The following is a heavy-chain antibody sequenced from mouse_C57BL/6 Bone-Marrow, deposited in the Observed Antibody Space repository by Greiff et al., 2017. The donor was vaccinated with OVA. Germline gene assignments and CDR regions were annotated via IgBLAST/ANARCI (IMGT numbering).Heavy chain of an antibody. V-gene: IGHV5-17*01. CDR2: ISSGSSTI. D-gene: IGHD1-1*01. CDR3: ARRRGYGSWFAY. J-gene: IGHJ3*01. CDR1: GFTFSDYG. Sequence: EVKLMESGGGLVKPGGSLTLSCAASGFTFSDYGMHWVRQAPEKGLEWVAYISSGSSTIYYADTVKGRFTISRDNAKNTLFLQMTSLRSEDTAMYYCARRRGYGSWFAYWGQGTLVTVSA.